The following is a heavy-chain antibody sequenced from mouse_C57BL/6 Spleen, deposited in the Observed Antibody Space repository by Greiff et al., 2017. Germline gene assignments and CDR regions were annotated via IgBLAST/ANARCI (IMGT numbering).Heavy chain of an antibody. CDR3: ARGNDGYPAWFAY. D-gene: IGHD2-3*01. CDR1: GYTFTSYW. J-gene: IGHJ3*01. CDR2: IYPSDSET. V-gene: IGHV1-61*01. Sequence: VQLQQPGAELVRPGSSVKLSCKASGYTFTSYWMDWVKQRPGQGLEWIGNIYPSDSETHYNQKFKDKDTLTVDKSSSTAYMQLSSLTSEDSAVYYCARGNDGYPAWFAYWGQGTLVTVSA.